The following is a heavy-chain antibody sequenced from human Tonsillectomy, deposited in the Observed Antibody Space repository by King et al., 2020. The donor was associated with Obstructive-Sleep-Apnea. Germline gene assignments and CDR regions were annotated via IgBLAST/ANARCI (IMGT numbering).Heavy chain of an antibody. D-gene: IGHD6-19*01. CDR1: GGSISSTNW. V-gene: IGHV4-4*02. Sequence: QLQESGPGLVKPSGTLSLTCADAGGSISSTNWWSWVRQPPGKGLEWIGEIYHSGSTSNNPSLKSRVTISVDKSKNQFFLELTSVTAADTAVYFCARHSYSSGLYYYGLDVWGQGTTVTVSS. CDR3: ARHSYSSGLYYYGLDV. J-gene: IGHJ6*02. CDR2: IYHSGST.